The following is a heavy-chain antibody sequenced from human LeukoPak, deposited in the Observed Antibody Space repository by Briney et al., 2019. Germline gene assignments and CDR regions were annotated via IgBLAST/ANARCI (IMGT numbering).Heavy chain of an antibody. J-gene: IGHJ4*02. CDR2: INHSGST. D-gene: IGHD6-19*01. CDR1: GGSFSGYY. V-gene: IGHV4-34*01. Sequence: SETLSLTCAVYGGSFSGYYWSWIRQPPGKGLEWIGEINHSGSTNYNPSLKSRVTISVDTSKNQFSLKLSSVTAADTAVYYWGRGGWAGNRFDYWGQGTLVTVSS. CDR3: GRGGWAGNRFDY.